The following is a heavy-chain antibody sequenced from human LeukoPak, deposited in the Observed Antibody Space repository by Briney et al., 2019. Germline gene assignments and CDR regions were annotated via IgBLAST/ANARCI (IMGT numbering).Heavy chain of an antibody. CDR3: ARGYDSRGSYDN. D-gene: IGHD3-22*01. J-gene: IGHJ4*02. CDR2: ITGNGGST. Sequence: PGRCLRLSCGASGFTFSSYGMHWVRRAPGKGLEYVSAITGNGGSTYYANSVKGRFTISRDNSKNTVYLQMGSLTAEDMAVYYCARGYDSRGSYDNWGQGALVTVSS. CDR1: GFTFSSYG. V-gene: IGHV3-64*01.